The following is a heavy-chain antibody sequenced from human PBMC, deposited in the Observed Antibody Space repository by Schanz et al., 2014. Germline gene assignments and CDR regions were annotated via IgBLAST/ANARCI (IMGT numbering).Heavy chain of an antibody. Sequence: EVQLVESGGGLIQPGGSLRLSCAASGFGFSSYSMNWVRQAPGKGLEWVSYISGSSRTIYYADSMKGRFTVSRDNAENALYLQMNSLRAEDTAVYYCVRERTNYGGNSYFFDHWGQGTLVTVSS. CDR2: ISGSSRTI. CDR3: VRERTNYGGNSYFFDH. J-gene: IGHJ4*02. CDR1: GFGFSSYS. V-gene: IGHV3-48*01. D-gene: IGHD2-21*02.